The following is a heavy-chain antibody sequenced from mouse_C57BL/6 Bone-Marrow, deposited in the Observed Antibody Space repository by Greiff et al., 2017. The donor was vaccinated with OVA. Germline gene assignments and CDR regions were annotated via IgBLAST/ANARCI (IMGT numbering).Heavy chain of an antibody. CDR3: LYAMDY. J-gene: IGHJ4*01. CDR2: IDPSDSYT. V-gene: IGHV1-69*01. CDR1: GYTFTSYW. Sequence: QVQLQQPGAELVMPGASVKLSCKASGYTFTSYWMHWVKQRPGQGLEWIGEIDPSDSYTNYNQKLKGKSTLTVDKSSSTAYMQLSSLTSEDSAVYYCLYAMDYWGQGTSVAVSS.